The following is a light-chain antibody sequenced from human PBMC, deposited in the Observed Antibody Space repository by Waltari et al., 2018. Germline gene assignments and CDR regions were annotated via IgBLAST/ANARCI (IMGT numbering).Light chain of an antibody. Sequence: AIQMTQSPSSLSASVAARVTITCRASQGIRNDLGWYQQKPGKAPKLLIYAASSLQSGVPSRFSGSGSGTDFTLTISSLQPEDFATYYCLQDYNYPYTFGQGTKLEIK. CDR1: QGIRND. CDR2: AAS. J-gene: IGKJ2*01. CDR3: LQDYNYPYT. V-gene: IGKV1-6*01.